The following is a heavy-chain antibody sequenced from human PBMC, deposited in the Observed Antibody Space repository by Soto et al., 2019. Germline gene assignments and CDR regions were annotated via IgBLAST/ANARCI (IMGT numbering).Heavy chain of an antibody. D-gene: IGHD4-17*01. Sequence: EVQLVESGGGLVQPGGSLRLSCAASGFTFSIYWMHWVRQVPEKGLVWVSRINADGNYTSNADFVKGRFTVSRDNAKNTLYLQMDSLRAEDSAVYFCARGGAYGDYRSDYWGQGTLVTVSS. V-gene: IGHV3-74*01. CDR2: INADGNYT. J-gene: IGHJ4*02. CDR3: ARGGAYGDYRSDY. CDR1: GFTFSIYW.